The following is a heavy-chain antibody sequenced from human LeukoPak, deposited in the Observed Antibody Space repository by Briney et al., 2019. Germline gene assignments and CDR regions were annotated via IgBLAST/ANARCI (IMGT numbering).Heavy chain of an antibody. J-gene: IGHJ4*02. Sequence: GGSLRLSCAASGFTFSDYYMSWIRQAPGKGLEWVPYISSGSTYTNYADSVKGRFTISRDNAKDSLYLQMNSLRAEDTAVYYCARVVTAAGNYFDYWGQGTLVTVSS. CDR3: ARVVTAAGNYFDY. CDR1: GFTFSDYY. D-gene: IGHD6-13*01. CDR2: ISSGSTYT. V-gene: IGHV3-11*05.